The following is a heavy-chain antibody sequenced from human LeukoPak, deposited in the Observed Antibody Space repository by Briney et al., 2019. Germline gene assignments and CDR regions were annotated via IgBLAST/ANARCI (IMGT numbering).Heavy chain of an antibody. CDR2: IYSSGTT. CDR3: AKDGPSTHYYYYYMDV. D-gene: IGHD2-2*01. V-gene: IGHV4-61*02. J-gene: IGHJ6*03. Sequence: SETLSLTCTVSGGSISSGFYYWSWIRQPAGKGLEWIGRIYSSGTTNYNPSLKSRVTISVDTSKNQFSLKPSSVTAADTAVYYCAKDGPSTHYYYYYMDVWGKGTTVTISS. CDR1: GGSISSGFYY.